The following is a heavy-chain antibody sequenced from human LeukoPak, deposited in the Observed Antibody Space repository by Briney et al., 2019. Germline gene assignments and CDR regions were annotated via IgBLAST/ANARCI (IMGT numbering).Heavy chain of an antibody. Sequence: GGSLRLSCAASGFTFSSYWMSWVRQAPGKGLEWVANIKQDGSEKYYVDSVKGRFTISRDNAKNSLYLQMNSLRAEDTAVYYCARGSDTAMVCFDYWGQGTLVTVSS. D-gene: IGHD5-18*01. CDR3: ARGSDTAMVCFDY. CDR1: GFTFSSYW. V-gene: IGHV3-7*01. CDR2: IKQDGSEK. J-gene: IGHJ4*02.